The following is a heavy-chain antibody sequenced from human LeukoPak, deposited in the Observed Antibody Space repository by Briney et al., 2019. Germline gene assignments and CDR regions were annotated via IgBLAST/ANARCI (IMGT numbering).Heavy chain of an antibody. J-gene: IGHJ6*03. CDR3: GRDALVGYFSYYYMDV. CDR2: ISNSGST. D-gene: IGHD2-15*01. V-gene: IGHV4-59*11. Sequence: SETLSLTCTVSGGSISSHYWPWIRQSPVKGLEWIGDISNSGSTSYNPSLKSRVTISIDTSKNQFSLKLSSVTAADTAVYYCGRDALVGYFSYYYMDVWGKGTTVTVSS. CDR1: GGSISSHY.